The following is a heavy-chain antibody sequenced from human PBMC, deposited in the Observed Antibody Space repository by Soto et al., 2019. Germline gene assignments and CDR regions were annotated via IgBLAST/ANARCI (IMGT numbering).Heavy chain of an antibody. CDR3: ARGRSVTVFEN. CDR2: IYSSGSS. CDR1: GGSISTGGYY. V-gene: IGHV4-31*03. J-gene: IGHJ4*02. D-gene: IGHD4-17*01. Sequence: QVQLQESGPGLVKPSQTLSLTCTVSGGSISTGGYYWTWIRQHPGKGLEWIGYIYSSGSSYYNPSLKRRVTISVGASKNQFSLKLSSVTGADTAVYYCARGRSVTVFENWGQGTLVTVSS.